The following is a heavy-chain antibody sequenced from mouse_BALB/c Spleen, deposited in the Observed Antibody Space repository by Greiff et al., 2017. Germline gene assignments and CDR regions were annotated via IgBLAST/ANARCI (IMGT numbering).Heavy chain of an antibody. D-gene: IGHD1-1*01. Sequence: EVKLQESGGGLVQPGGSRKLSCAASGFTFSSFGMHWVRQAPEKGLEWVAYISSGSSTIYYADTVKGRFTISRDNPKNTLFLQMTSLRSEDTAMYYCARRPYGSSPYYFDYWGQGTTLTVSS. J-gene: IGHJ2*01. CDR1: GFTFSSFG. CDR2: ISSGSSTI. V-gene: IGHV5-17*02. CDR3: ARRPYGSSPYYFDY.